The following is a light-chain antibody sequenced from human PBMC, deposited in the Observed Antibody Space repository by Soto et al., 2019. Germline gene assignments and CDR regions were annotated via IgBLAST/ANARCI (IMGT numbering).Light chain of an antibody. CDR2: DVS. Sequence: QSALTQPASVSGSPGQSITISCTGTSSDIGAYNYVSWYQQHPGKAPKLIIYDVSNRPAGVSNRFSGYKSANTAPLTISGLQTEDEADYYCTSYTKSSTYVFGTGTKLTVL. J-gene: IGLJ1*01. CDR1: SSDIGAYNY. V-gene: IGLV2-14*03. CDR3: TSYTKSSTYV.